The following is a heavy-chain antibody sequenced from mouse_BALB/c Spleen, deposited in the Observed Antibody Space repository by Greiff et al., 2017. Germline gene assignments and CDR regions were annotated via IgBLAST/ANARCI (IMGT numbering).Heavy chain of an antibody. CDR1: GFTFSSFG. Sequence: EVQVVESGGGLVQPGGSRKLSCAASGFTFSSFGMHWVRQAPEKGLEWVAYISSGSSTIYYADTVKGRFTISRDNPKNTLFLQMTSLRSEDTAMYYCARQYGNYVGSDYWGQGTTLTVSS. CDR3: ARQYGNYVGSDY. D-gene: IGHD2-10*02. J-gene: IGHJ2*01. CDR2: ISSGSSTI. V-gene: IGHV5-17*02.